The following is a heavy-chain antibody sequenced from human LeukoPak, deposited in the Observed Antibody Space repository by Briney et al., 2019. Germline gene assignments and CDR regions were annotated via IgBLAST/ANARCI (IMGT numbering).Heavy chain of an antibody. CDR1: GGSISSHY. J-gene: IGHJ4*02. Sequence: SETLSLTCTVSGGSISSHYWSWVRQPPGKGLEWVGYIYDTVNTKDNPPLTRRLTLPADTSKNQFSLRLGSVTAADTSVYYCATIKRGYPYGYFDFWGQGILVTVSS. CDR3: ATIKRGYPYGYFDF. V-gene: IGHV4-59*11. D-gene: IGHD5-18*01. CDR2: IYDTVNT.